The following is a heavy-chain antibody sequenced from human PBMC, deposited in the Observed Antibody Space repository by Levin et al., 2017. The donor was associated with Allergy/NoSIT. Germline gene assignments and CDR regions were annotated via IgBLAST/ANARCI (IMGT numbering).Heavy chain of an antibody. J-gene: IGHJ1*01. CDR2: IWYDGSNK. V-gene: IGHV3-33*01. Sequence: PGESLKISCAASGFTFSSYGMHWVRQAPGKGLEWVAVIWYDGSNKYYADSVKGRFTISRDNSKNTLYLQMNSLRAEDTAVYYCARDGSGYSSSWYQQGYFQHWGQGTLVTVSS. CDR1: GFTFSSYG. CDR3: ARDGSGYSSSWYQQGYFQH. D-gene: IGHD6-13*01.